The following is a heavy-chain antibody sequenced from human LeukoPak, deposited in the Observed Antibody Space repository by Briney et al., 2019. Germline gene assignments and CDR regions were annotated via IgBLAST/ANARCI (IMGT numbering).Heavy chain of an antibody. CDR1: GYTFTSYG. CDR2: ISAYNGNT. CDR3: ARALGDILTGYYFDY. Sequence: ASVRVSCKASGYTFTSYGISWVRQAPGQGLEWMGWISAYNGNTNYAQKLQGRVTMTTDTSTSTAYMELRSLRSDDTAVYYCARALGDILTGYYFDYWGQGTLVTVSS. J-gene: IGHJ4*02. D-gene: IGHD3-9*01. V-gene: IGHV1-18*01.